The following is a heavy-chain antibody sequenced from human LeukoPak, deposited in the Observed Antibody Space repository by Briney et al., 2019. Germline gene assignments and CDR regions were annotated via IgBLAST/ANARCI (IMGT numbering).Heavy chain of an antibody. D-gene: IGHD3-22*01. J-gene: IGHJ4*02. CDR3: AKDRISYYYDSSGYFLFPDY. CDR1: GFIFNTYS. CDR2: IQYDGSNK. V-gene: IGHV3-30*02. Sequence: GGSLRLSCTASGFIFNTYSMTWVRQAPGKGLEWVAFIQYDGSNKYYADSVKGRFTISRDNSKNTLYLQMNSLRAEDTAVYYCAKDRISYYYDSSGYFLFPDYWGQGTLVTVSS.